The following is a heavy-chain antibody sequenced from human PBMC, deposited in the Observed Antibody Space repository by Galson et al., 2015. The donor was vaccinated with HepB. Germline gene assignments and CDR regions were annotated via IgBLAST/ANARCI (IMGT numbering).Heavy chain of an antibody. Sequence: SVKVSCKASGYTLSNNAMHWVRQAPGQRPEWMGWINAGNGDTKYSQKFQGRVTITRDTSASTAYMELSSLRSADTAVYYCARDDTAGTVGDYWGQGTLGTVSS. CDR3: ARDDTAGTVGDY. J-gene: IGHJ4*02. CDR2: INAGNGDT. D-gene: IGHD1-1*01. CDR1: GYTLSNNA. V-gene: IGHV1-3*01.